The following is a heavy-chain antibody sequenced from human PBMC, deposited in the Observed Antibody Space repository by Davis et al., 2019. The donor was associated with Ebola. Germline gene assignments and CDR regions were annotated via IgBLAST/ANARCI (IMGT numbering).Heavy chain of an antibody. CDR3: ARHCSSTSCSWFDP. Sequence: SETLSLTCAVYGGSFSGYYWSWIRQPPGKGLEWIGEINHSGSTNYNPSLKSRVTISADTSKNQFSLKVTSVTAADTAVYYCARHCSSTSCSWFDPWGQGTLVTVSS. CDR1: GGSFSGYY. CDR2: INHSGST. D-gene: IGHD2-2*01. J-gene: IGHJ5*02. V-gene: IGHV4-34*01.